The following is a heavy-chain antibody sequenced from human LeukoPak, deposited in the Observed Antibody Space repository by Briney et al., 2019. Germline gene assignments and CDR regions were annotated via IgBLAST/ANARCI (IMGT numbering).Heavy chain of an antibody. J-gene: IGHJ4*02. V-gene: IGHV1-2*06. Sequence: GASVKVSCKVSGYTLTELSMHWVRQAPGQGLEWMGRINPNSGGTNYAQKFQGRVTMTRDTSISTAYMELSRLRSDDTAVYYCARDNVIRWGQGTLVTVSS. CDR2: INPNSGGT. D-gene: IGHD3-16*02. CDR1: GYTLTELS. CDR3: ARDNVIR.